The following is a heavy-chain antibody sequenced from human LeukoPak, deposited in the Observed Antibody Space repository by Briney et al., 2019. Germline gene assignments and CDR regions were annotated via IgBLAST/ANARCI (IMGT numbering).Heavy chain of an antibody. CDR1: GFTFSSYS. CDR2: ISSSSSYI. Sequence: GGSLRLSCAASGFTFSSYSMTWVRQAPGKGLEWVSSISSSSSYIYYADSVKGRFTISRDNAKNSLYLQMNSLRAEDTAVYYCARPRYSSSWSLDYWGQGTLVPVSS. J-gene: IGHJ4*02. CDR3: ARPRYSSSWSLDY. D-gene: IGHD6-13*01. V-gene: IGHV3-21*01.